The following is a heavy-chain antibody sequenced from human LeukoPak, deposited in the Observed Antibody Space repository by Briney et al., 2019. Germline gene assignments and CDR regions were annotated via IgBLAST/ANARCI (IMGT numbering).Heavy chain of an antibody. J-gene: IGHJ4*02. CDR2: ISNSGGRT. CDR3: AKSYNGYASKPDY. CDR1: GFAFRSYA. V-gene: IGHV3-23*01. Sequence: PGGSLRLSCAASGFAFRSYAMSWVRHAPGKGLEWVSSISNSGGRTFYTDSVKGRFTISRDNSKITLYLQMNSLRAEDTAVYYCAKSYNGYASKPDYWGQGTLVTVSS. D-gene: IGHD5-12*01.